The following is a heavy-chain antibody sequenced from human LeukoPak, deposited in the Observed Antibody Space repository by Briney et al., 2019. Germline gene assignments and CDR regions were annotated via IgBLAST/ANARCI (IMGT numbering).Heavy chain of an antibody. V-gene: IGHV3-30*02. CDR3: AKRHDSSSSDTLDY. CDR1: GFVFSSFD. CDR2: IRNDGSKN. Sequence: GGSLRLSCAASGFVFSSFDMYWVRQAPGKGLEWVAFIRNDGSKNSYVDSVRGRFTISRDNSKNTLYLQINSLRADDTAVYYCAKRHDSSSSDTLDYWGQGTLVTVSP. J-gene: IGHJ4*02. D-gene: IGHD6-6*01.